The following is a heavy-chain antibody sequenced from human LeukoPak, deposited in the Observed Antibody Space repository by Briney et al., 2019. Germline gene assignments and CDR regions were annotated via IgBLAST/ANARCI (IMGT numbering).Heavy chain of an antibody. CDR2: ITGTGGTT. D-gene: IGHD3-22*01. CDR3: AKRGYYYDSSAYYYFDY. V-gene: IGHV3-23*01. Sequence: PGGSLRLSCAASGLTFNSYGMSWVRQAPGKGLEWGSTITGTGGTTYYADSVKGRFTISRDNSMDTLYLQMNSLRAEDTAVYYCAKRGYYYDSSAYYYFDYWGQGTLVTVSS. CDR1: GLTFNSYG. J-gene: IGHJ4*02.